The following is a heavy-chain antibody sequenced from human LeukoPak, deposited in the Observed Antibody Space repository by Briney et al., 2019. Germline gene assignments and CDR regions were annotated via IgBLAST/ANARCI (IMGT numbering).Heavy chain of an antibody. CDR2: FDPEDGET. J-gene: IGHJ4*02. CDR3: ARALDSSSWPALED. V-gene: IGHV1-24*01. CDR1: GYTLTELS. Sequence: ASVKVSCKVSGYTLTELSMHWVRQAPGKGLEWMGGFDPEDGETIYAQKFQGRVTMTRDMSTSTVYMELSSLRSEDTAVYYCARALDSSSWPALEDWGQGTLVTVSS. D-gene: IGHD6-13*01.